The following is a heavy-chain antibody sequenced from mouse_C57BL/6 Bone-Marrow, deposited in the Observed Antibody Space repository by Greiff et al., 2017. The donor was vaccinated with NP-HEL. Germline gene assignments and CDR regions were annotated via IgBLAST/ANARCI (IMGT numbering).Heavy chain of an antibody. Sequence: VQLTQSGAELVRPGASVKLSCTASGFNIKDDYMHWVKQRPEQGLEWIGWIDPENGDTEYASKFQGKATITADTSSNTAYLQLSSLTSEDTAVYYCTSLYYDYDFDYWGQGTTLTVSS. CDR1: GFNIKDDY. D-gene: IGHD2-4*01. CDR2: IDPENGDT. J-gene: IGHJ2*01. CDR3: TSLYYDYDFDY. V-gene: IGHV14-4*01.